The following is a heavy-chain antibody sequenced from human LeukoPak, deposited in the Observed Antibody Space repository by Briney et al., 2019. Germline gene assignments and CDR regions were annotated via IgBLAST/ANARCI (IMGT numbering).Heavy chain of an antibody. J-gene: IGHJ5*02. V-gene: IGHV3-23*01. CDR2: IRDSGEA. Sequence: PGGSLRLSCAASGVTFSSYAMTWVRQAPGKGLEWVGLIRDSGEAFYADFARGRFAISRDESENTLYLQMNSLRVEGTAVYFCARDRAANQDWVEFDPWGQGTPVIVSS. CDR1: GVTFSSYA. CDR3: ARDRAANQDWVEFDP. D-gene: IGHD3/OR15-3a*01.